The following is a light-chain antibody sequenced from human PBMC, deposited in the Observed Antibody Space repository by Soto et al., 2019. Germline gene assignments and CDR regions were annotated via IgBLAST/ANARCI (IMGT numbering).Light chain of an antibody. CDR3: QQYNGNSRT. J-gene: IGKJ1*01. V-gene: IGKV1-5*03. CDR2: EAS. Sequence: DIQMTQSPSTLSASVGDRITITCRASQSIGTGLAWYQQRPGIAPKLLIYEASTLQSGVPLRFSGSGSGAEFSLTINSLQPDDFATYYCQQYNGNSRTFGQGTKVEI. CDR1: QSIGTG.